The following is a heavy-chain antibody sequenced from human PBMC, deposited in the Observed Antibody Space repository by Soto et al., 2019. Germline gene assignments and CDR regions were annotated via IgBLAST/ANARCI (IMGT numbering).Heavy chain of an antibody. CDR3: ARDEISVAVAPFFDY. Sequence: EVQLVESGGGLVRPGGSLRLSCAASGFSFSIYNMSWVRQAPGKGLEWVSFISSSSNYIYYADSVKGRFTISRDNAKNSLFPQMNNLRAEDTAVYFCARDEISVAVAPFFDYWGQGTQVTGSS. CDR1: GFSFSIYN. J-gene: IGHJ4*02. CDR2: ISSSSNYI. V-gene: IGHV3-21*01. D-gene: IGHD6-19*01.